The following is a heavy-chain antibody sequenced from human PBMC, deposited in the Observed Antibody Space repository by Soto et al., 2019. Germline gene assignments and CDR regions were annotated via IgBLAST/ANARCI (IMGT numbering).Heavy chain of an antibody. CDR2: IIPIFGTA. V-gene: IGHV1-69*13. CDR1: GGTFSSYA. Sequence: ASVKVSCKASGGTFSSYAISWVRQAPGQGLEWMGGIIPIFGTANYAQKFQGRVTITADESTSTAYMELSSLRSEDTAVYYCARTGEGGYSGYDHGSGMDVWGQGTTVTVSS. J-gene: IGHJ6*02. D-gene: IGHD5-12*01. CDR3: ARTGEGGYSGYDHGSGMDV.